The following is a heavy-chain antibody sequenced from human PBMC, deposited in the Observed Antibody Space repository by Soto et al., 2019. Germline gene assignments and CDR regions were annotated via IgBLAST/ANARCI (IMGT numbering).Heavy chain of an antibody. CDR3: AREQGDYFDY. J-gene: IGHJ4*02. V-gene: IGHV4-31*03. Sequence: QVQLQESGPGLVKPSQTLSLTCTVSGGSISSGGYYWSWIRQHPGKGLEWIGYIFYSGSTYYNPSLKSRVAISVDTSKNQFSLKLSSVTAADTDVSYCAREQGDYFDYWGQGTLVTVSS. CDR1: GGSISSGGYY. CDR2: IFYSGST.